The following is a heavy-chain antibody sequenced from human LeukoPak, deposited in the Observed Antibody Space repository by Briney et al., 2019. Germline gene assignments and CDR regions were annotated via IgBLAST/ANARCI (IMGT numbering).Heavy chain of an antibody. Sequence: GGSLRLSCAASGFTLSSYAMSWVRQAPGKGLEWVSVISGSGGSTYYADSVKGRFTISRDNSKNTLYLLMNSLRAEDTAVYYCAKAPQGDCIMDGGPLFPGWGKGALVT. CDR1: GFTLSSYA. J-gene: IGHJ4*02. CDR2: ISGSGGST. CDR3: AKAPQGDCIMDGGPLFPG. V-gene: IGHV3-23*01. D-gene: IGHD2-21*01.